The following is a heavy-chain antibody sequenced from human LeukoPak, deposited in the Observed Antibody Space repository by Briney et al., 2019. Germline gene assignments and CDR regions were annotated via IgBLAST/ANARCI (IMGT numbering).Heavy chain of an antibody. CDR3: ARANDYSNL. V-gene: IGHV4-61*02. Sequence: SETLSLTCTVSGGSISSGSYYWSWIRQPAGKGLEWIGRIYTSGSTNYNPSLKSRVTISVDTSKNQFSLKLSSVTAADTAVYYCARANDYSNLWGQGTLVTVSS. J-gene: IGHJ5*02. D-gene: IGHD4-11*01. CDR2: IYTSGST. CDR1: GGSISSGSYY.